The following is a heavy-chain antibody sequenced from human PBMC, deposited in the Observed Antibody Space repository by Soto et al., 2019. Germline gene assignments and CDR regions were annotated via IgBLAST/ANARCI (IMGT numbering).Heavy chain of an antibody. J-gene: IGHJ3*02. CDR1: GYTFTSYY. D-gene: IGHD3-10*01. Sequence: ASVKVSCKASGYTFTSYYMHWVRQAPGQGLEWMGIINPSGGSTSYAQKFQGRVTMTRDTSTSTVYMELSSLRSEDTAVYYCARSGYYGSGSYQAFDIWGQGTMVTVSS. CDR3: ARSGYYGSGSYQAFDI. V-gene: IGHV1-46*01. CDR2: INPSGGST.